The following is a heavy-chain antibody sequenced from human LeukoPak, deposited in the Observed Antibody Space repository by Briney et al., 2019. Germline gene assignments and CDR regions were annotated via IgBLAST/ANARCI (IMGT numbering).Heavy chain of an antibody. CDR1: GFTFDDYA. J-gene: IGHJ3*02. D-gene: IGHD3-10*02. Sequence: GGSLRLSCAASGFTFDDYAMHWVRQAPGKGLEWVSGISWNSGSIGYADSVKGRFTISRDNAENTLYLQMDSLRAEDTAVYYCARDGVRGWDAFDIWGQGTPVIVSS. CDR3: ARDGVRGWDAFDI. CDR2: ISWNSGSI. V-gene: IGHV3-9*01.